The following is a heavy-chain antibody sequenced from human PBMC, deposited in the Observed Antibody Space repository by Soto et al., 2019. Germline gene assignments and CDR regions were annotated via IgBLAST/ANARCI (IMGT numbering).Heavy chain of an antibody. CDR3: ARYSSGWYYMDY. Sequence: QVQLVESGGGVVQPGRSLRLSCAASGFTFSSYGMHWVRQAPGKGLEWVAVIWYDGSNKYYADSVKGRFTISRDNSKNTLYLQMNSLRAEDTAVYYCARYSSGWYYMDYWGQGTLVTVSS. CDR1: GFTFSSYG. J-gene: IGHJ4*02. V-gene: IGHV3-33*01. CDR2: IWYDGSNK. D-gene: IGHD6-19*01.